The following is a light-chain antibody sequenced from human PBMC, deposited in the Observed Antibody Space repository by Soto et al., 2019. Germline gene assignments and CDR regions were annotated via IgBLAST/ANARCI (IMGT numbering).Light chain of an antibody. V-gene: IGKV1-5*01. CDR2: GAS. Sequence: DIQMTQSPSTLSASVGGRVTITCRASQSAGTWVAWYQQKPGKAPKLLIYGASNLESGVPSRFSGSGSGTEFTLTITTLQPDDFATYFCQQYNRNTWSFGPGTKV. CDR1: QSAGTW. CDR3: QQYNRNTWS. J-gene: IGKJ1*01.